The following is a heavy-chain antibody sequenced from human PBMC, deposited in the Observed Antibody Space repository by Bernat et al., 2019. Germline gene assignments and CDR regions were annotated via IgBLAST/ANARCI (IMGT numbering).Heavy chain of an antibody. CDR1: ASAFTSYG. CDR3: ARDRPAFGGIDF. V-gene: IGHV1-18*01. D-gene: IGHD3-16*01. Sequence: QVQLVQSGAEVKKPGASVKVSCKTSASAFTSYGFSWVRQAPGQGLEWMGWISTIHGHTNYAQKFQDRVTMTTEAATSTVYMELRSLRSDDPAVYYCARDRPAFGGIDFWGQGTLVTVSP. CDR2: ISTIHGHT. J-gene: IGHJ4*02.